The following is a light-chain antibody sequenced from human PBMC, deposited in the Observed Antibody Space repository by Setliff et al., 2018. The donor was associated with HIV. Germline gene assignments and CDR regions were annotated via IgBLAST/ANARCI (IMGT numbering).Light chain of an antibody. J-gene: IGLJ3*02. CDR3: YSYASSLTSWV. CDR1: SNDVGRFNL. CDR2: EGN. Sequence: QSALAQPASVSGSPGQSITISCTGTSNDVGRFNLVSWYQQDPGKAPKLIIYEGNRWPSGVSDRFSGSYSGKTASLTISGLQAEDEADYYCYSYASSLTSWVFGGGTKGTVL. V-gene: IGLV2-23*01.